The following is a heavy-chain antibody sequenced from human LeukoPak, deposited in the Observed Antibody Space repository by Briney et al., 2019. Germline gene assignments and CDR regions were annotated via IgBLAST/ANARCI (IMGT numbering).Heavy chain of an antibody. CDR3: ARDRQGYSCGTQPIDY. J-gene: IGHJ4*02. CDR1: GGTFSSYA. Sequence: SVNVSFKASGGTFSSYAISWVRQAPGQGLEWMGGIIPIFGTANYAQKFQGRVTITADESTSTAYMELSSLRSEDTAVYYCARDRQGYSCGTQPIDYWGQGTLVTVSS. D-gene: IGHD5-18*01. CDR2: IIPIFGTA. V-gene: IGHV1-69*13.